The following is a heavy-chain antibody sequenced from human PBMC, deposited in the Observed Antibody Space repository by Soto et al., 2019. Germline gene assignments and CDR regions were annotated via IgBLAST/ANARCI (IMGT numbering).Heavy chain of an antibody. V-gene: IGHV3-74*01. D-gene: IGHD3-22*01. CDR2: LKSDGSGT. J-gene: IGHJ4*02. Sequence: EVQLVESGGGSVQPGGSLRLSCAASGFTFSNYWMHWVRQAPGKGPMWVSRLKSDGSGTYYADSVKGRLTISRDNAKNTLYRQMNSLRAEDTAVYYCVRGDGDYYDGTGYLGRHWGQGTLVTVSS. CDR3: VRGDGDYYDGTGYLGRH. CDR1: GFTFSNYW.